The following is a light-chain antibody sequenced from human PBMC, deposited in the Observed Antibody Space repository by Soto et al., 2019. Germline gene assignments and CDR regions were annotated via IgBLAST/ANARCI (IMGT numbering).Light chain of an antibody. CDR3: HQYASSPLT. V-gene: IGKV3-20*01. J-gene: IGKJ5*01. CDR1: QSVGSNY. CDR2: GAS. Sequence: EIVLTQSPGTLSLSPGERATLSCRASQSVGSNYLAWYQQTPGQAPRLLIHGASTRATGIPDRFSGSGSGTDVTLTLSRLESEDSAVYYCHQYASSPLTFGQGTRLEIK.